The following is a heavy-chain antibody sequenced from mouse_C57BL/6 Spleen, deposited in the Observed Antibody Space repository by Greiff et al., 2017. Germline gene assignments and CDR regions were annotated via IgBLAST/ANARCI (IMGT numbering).Heavy chain of an antibody. CDR3: ARDHDYGSSYFDY. J-gene: IGHJ2*01. CDR2: ISYDGSN. Sequence: ESGPGLVKPSQSLSLTCSVSGYSITRGYYWNWIRQFPGNKLEWMGYISYDGSNNYNPSLKNRISITRDTSKNQFFLKLNSVTTEDTATYYCARDHDYGSSYFDYWGQGTTLTVSS. D-gene: IGHD1-1*01. V-gene: IGHV3-6*01. CDR1: GYSITRGYY.